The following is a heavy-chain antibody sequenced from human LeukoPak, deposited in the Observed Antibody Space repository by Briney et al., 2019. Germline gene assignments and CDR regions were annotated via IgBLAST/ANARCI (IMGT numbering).Heavy chain of an antibody. V-gene: IGHV3-48*04. CDR1: GFTFSNYN. CDR3: ARPSSSGFDY. D-gene: IGHD6-19*01. J-gene: IGHJ4*02. Sequence: GGSLRLSCAASGFTFSNYNMNWVRQAPGKGLEWVSCISSSSSTIYYADSVNGRFTISRDNAKNSLYLQMNSLRAEDTAVYYCARPSSSGFDYWGQGTLVTVSS. CDR2: ISSSSSTI.